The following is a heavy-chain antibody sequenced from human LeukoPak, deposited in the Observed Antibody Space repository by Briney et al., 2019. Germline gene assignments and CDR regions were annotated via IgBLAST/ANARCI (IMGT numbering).Heavy chain of an antibody. CDR1: GGSISSSSYY. CDR3: ARGLGRVDY. J-gene: IGHJ4*02. V-gene: IGHV4-39*07. Sequence: SETLSLTCTVSGGSISSSSYYWGWIRQPPGKGLEWIGSIYYSGSTYYNPSLKSRVTISVDTSKNQFSLKLSSVTAADTAVYYCARGLGRVDYWGQGTLVTVSS. D-gene: IGHD5/OR15-5a*01. CDR2: IYYSGST.